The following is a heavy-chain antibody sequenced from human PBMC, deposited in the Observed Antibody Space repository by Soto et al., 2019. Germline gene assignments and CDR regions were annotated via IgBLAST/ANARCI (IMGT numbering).Heavy chain of an antibody. CDR1: GGSISSSSYY. D-gene: IGHD3-3*01. CDR2: IYYSGST. V-gene: IGHV4-39*01. Sequence: ETLSLTCTVSGGSISSSSYYWGWIRQPPGKGLEWIGSIYYSGSTYYNPSLKSRVTISVDTSKNQFSLKLSSVTAADTAVFYCASHRLRFLEWLLYFGYWGQGTLVTVSS. J-gene: IGHJ4*02. CDR3: ASHRLRFLEWLLYFGY.